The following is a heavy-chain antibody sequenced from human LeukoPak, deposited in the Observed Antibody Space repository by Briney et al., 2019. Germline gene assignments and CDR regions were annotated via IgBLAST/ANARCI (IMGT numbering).Heavy chain of an antibody. V-gene: IGHV3-64D*08. J-gene: IGHJ4*02. Sequence: GGTLRLSCSASGFTFGSYAMHWVRQAPEKGLEYVSAISSNGGRTHYADSVKGRFTISRDNSKDTLYLHMASLRPEDTAVYYCVKDSSFDWLFVSWGQGTLVTVSS. CDR1: GFTFGSYA. CDR2: ISSNGGRT. D-gene: IGHD3-9*01. CDR3: VKDSSFDWLFVS.